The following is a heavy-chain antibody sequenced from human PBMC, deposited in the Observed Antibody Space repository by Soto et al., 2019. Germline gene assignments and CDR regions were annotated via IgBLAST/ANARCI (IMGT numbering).Heavy chain of an antibody. CDR2: IIPIFGTA. CDR1: GGTFSSYA. J-gene: IGHJ6*02. CDR3: ARGRGYSYGYWSYGMDV. D-gene: IGHD5-18*01. V-gene: IGHV1-69*13. Sequence: GGSVKVSCKASGGTFSSYAISLVRQAPGQGLEWMGGIIPIFGTANYAQKFHGRVTITADESTSTAYMELSSLRSEDTAVYYCARGRGYSYGYWSYGMDVWGQGTTVTVSS.